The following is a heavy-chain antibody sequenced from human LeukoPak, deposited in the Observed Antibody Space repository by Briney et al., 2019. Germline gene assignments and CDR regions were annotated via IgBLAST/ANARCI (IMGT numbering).Heavy chain of an antibody. CDR2: IYSGGST. Sequence: PGGSLRLSCAASGFTVSSNYMSWVRQAPGKGLEWVSVIYSGGSTYYADSVKGRFTISRGNSKNTLYLEMNSLRAEDTAVYYCAKGCSGYDHYYFHYWGQGTLITVSS. CDR3: AKGCSGYDHYYFHY. D-gene: IGHD5-12*01. J-gene: IGHJ4*02. V-gene: IGHV3-53*01. CDR1: GFTVSSNY.